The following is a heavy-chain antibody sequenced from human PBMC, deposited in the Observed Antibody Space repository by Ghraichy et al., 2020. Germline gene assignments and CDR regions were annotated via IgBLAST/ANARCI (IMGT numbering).Heavy chain of an antibody. D-gene: IGHD4-17*01. CDR1: GGSFSGNY. CDR2: INHSGST. Sequence: TLSLTCAVYGGSFSGNYWTWIRQPPGKGLEWIGEINHSGSTNYNPSLKSRVTISVDTSKNQFSLKLSSVTAADTAVYYCARTVTSRWYFDLWGRGTLVTVSS. V-gene: IGHV4-34*01. CDR3: ARTVTSRWYFDL. J-gene: IGHJ2*01.